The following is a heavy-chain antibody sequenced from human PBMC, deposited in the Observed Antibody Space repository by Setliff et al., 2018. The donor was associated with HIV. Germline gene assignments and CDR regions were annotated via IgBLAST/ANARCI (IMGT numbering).Heavy chain of an antibody. Sequence: SETLSLTCTVSGGSISSSSYYWGWIRQPPGKGLEWIGSIYYSGSGYYNPSLKSRVTISVDTSKNQFSLKLSSVTAADTAVYYCARRKGYCSGPSCLEFSWFDPWGQGTLVTVSS. CDR1: GGSISSSSYY. CDR2: IYYSGSG. CDR3: ARRKGYCSGPSCLEFSWFDP. D-gene: IGHD2-2*01. J-gene: IGHJ5*02. V-gene: IGHV4-39*01.